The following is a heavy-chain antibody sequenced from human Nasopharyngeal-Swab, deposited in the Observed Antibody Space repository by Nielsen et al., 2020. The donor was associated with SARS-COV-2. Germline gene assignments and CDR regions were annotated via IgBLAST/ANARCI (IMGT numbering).Heavy chain of an antibody. Sequence: WICKPPGKGLEWVGRIKSKTDGGTTDYAAPVKGRFTISRDDSKNTLYLQMNSLKTEDTAVYYCTTDGTTTVTTWVDVWGKGTTVTVAS. J-gene: IGHJ6*04. D-gene: IGHD4-17*01. V-gene: IGHV3-15*07. CDR2: IKSKTDGGTT. CDR3: TTDGTTTVTTWVDV.